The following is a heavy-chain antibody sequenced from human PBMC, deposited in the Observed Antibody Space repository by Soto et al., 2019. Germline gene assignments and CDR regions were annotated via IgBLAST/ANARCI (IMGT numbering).Heavy chain of an antibody. J-gene: IGHJ5*02. Sequence: GGSLRLSCAASGFTFSSYGMHWVRQAPGKGLEWVAVIWYDGSNKYYADSVKGRFTISRDNSKNTLYLQMNSLRAEDTAVYYCARDGQTYGDYVANWFDPWGQGTLVTVSS. D-gene: IGHD4-17*01. V-gene: IGHV3-33*01. CDR2: IWYDGSNK. CDR1: GFTFSSYG. CDR3: ARDGQTYGDYVANWFDP.